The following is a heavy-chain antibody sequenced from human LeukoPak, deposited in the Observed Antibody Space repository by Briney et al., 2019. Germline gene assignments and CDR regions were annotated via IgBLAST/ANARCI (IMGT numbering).Heavy chain of an antibody. J-gene: IGHJ3*02. Sequence: GGSLRLSCAASGFTFSSYSMNWVRQAPGKGLEWASSISSSGTYIYYADSVKGRFTISRDDAKNSLYLQMNSLRAEDTAVYYCARDHEQVVQLDAFDMWGQGTMVTVSS. CDR1: GFTFSSYS. CDR2: ISSSGTYI. D-gene: IGHD1-1*01. CDR3: ARDHEQVVQLDAFDM. V-gene: IGHV3-21*01.